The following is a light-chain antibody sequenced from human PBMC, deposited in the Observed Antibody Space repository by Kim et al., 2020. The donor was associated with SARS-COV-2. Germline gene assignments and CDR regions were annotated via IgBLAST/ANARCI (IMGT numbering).Light chain of an antibody. V-gene: IGKV1-39*01. CDR2: AAS. Sequence: DIKMTQSPSSLSASVGDRITITCRASQSISSYLNWYQQKPGKAPKLLIYAASSLQSGVPSRFSGSGSGTDFTLTISSLQPEDFATYYCQQSYKTPYTFGQGTNLEI. CDR3: QQSYKTPYT. CDR1: QSISSY. J-gene: IGKJ2*01.